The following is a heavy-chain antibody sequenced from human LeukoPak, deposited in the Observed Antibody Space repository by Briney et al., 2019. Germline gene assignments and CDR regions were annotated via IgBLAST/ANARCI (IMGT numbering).Heavy chain of an antibody. CDR1: GYTFTSYG. CDR2: ISAYNGNT. Sequence: ASVKVSCKASGYTFTSYGISWVRQAPGQGLEWMGWISAYNGNTSYAQKLQGRVTMTTDTSTSTAYMELRSLRSDDTAVYYCARDLYSSGWSLADYWGQGTLVTVSS. CDR3: ARDLYSSGWSLADY. V-gene: IGHV1-18*01. J-gene: IGHJ4*02. D-gene: IGHD6-19*01.